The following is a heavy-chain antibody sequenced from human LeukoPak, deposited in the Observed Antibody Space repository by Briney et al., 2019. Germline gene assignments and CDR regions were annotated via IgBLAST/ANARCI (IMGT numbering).Heavy chain of an antibody. J-gene: IGHJ3*02. CDR3: AIEGALTVTKDAFDI. Sequence: PGGSLRLSCAASGFTFSSFEMNWVRQAPGKGLEWVSYISSSGTTIYYADSVKGRFTIYRDNAKNSLYLQINSLRAEDTAVYYCAIEGALTVTKDAFDIWGQGTMVTVSS. D-gene: IGHD4-17*01. CDR1: GFTFSSFE. V-gene: IGHV3-48*03. CDR2: ISSSGTTI.